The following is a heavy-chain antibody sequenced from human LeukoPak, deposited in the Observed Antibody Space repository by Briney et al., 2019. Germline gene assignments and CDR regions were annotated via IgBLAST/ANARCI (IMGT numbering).Heavy chain of an antibody. Sequence: ASVKVSCKASGYTFTSYGISWVRQAPGQGLEWMGWISAYNGNTNYAQKLQGRVTMTTDTSTSTAYMELRSLRSDDTAVYYCARDFREYYYDSSGYPHHDAFDIWGQGTMVTVSS. CDR2: ISAYNGNT. V-gene: IGHV1-18*01. J-gene: IGHJ3*02. CDR1: GYTFTSYG. D-gene: IGHD3-22*01. CDR3: ARDFREYYYDSSGYPHHDAFDI.